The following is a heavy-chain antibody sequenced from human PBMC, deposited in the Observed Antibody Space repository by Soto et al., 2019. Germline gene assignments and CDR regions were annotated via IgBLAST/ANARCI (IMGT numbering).Heavy chain of an antibody. CDR1: GFTFSSYG. CDR2: ISRASDYI. J-gene: IGHJ5*02. D-gene: IGHD3-10*01. V-gene: IGHV3-21*01. CDR3: VPSRITLIRGRIINHPYNWFEP. Sequence: VQLVESGGGLVKPGGSLRLSCTASGFTFSSYGMTWVRQAPGKGLEWVSSISRASDYIYYADSVNGRFTISRDNAKNSLYLEMSSLRAEDTAVYFCVPSRITLIRGRIINHPYNWFEPWGQGTLVTVSS.